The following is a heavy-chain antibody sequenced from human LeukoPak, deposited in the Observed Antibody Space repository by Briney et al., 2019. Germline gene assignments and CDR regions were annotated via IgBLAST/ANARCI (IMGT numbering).Heavy chain of an antibody. J-gene: IGHJ4*02. D-gene: IGHD5-12*01. CDR3: ARAQYSGYELDY. V-gene: IGHV1-8*01. CDR2: MNPNSGNT. Sequence: GASVKVSCKASGYTFTSYDINWVRQATGQGLEWMGWMNPNSGNTGYAQKFQGRVTMTRNTSISTAYMELSSLRSEDTAVYYCARAQYSGYELDYRGQGTLVTVSS. CDR1: GYTFTSYD.